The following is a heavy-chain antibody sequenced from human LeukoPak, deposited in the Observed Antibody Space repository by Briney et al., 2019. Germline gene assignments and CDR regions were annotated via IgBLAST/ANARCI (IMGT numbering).Heavy chain of an antibody. J-gene: IGHJ4*02. V-gene: IGHV3-30*02. Sequence: QPGWSLRLSCAASGFTFSSYGMHWVRQAPGKGLEWVAFIRYDGSNKYYADSVKGRFTISRDNSKNTLYLQMNSLRAEDTAVYYCARETPRRGETRDGYRWGQGTVVTVSS. CDR1: GFTFSSYG. D-gene: IGHD5-24*01. CDR3: ARETPRRGETRDGYR. CDR2: IRYDGSNK.